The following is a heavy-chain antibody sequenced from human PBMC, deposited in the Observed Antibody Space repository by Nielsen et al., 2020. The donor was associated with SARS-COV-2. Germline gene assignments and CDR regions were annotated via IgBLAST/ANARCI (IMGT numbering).Heavy chain of an antibody. V-gene: IGHV3-64*04. Sequence: GGSLRLSCSASGFTFSSYAMHWVRQAPGKGLEYVSAISSNGGSTYYADSVKGRFTISRDNSKNTLYLQMNSLRAEDTAVYYCARDASGWYLDYWGQGTLVTVSS. D-gene: IGHD6-19*01. CDR2: ISSNGGST. CDR1: GFTFSSYA. CDR3: ARDASGWYLDY. J-gene: IGHJ4*02.